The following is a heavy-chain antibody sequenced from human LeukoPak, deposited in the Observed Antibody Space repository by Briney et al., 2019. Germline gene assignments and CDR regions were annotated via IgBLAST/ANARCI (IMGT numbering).Heavy chain of an antibody. CDR3: VIDRIYYSDLAYKERENFDP. D-gene: IGHD1-26*01. CDR1: GFTFSLYW. J-gene: IGHJ5*02. Sequence: GGSLRLSCAASGFTFSLYWMHWVRQGPGKGLMWVSRLNEDGSTADYADSVKGRFTMSRDNAKGKVFLEMRGLTVEDTAIYFCVIDRIYYSDLAYKERENFDPWGRGTLVTVSS. CDR2: LNEDGSTA. V-gene: IGHV3-74*01.